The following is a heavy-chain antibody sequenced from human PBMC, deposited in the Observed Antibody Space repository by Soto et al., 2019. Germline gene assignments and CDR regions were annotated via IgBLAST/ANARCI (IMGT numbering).Heavy chain of an antibody. D-gene: IGHD1-26*01. CDR1: GYTFTSYG. J-gene: IGHJ4*02. CDR3: ARVTNSGSYFGYFDY. Sequence: ASVKVSCKASGYTFTSYGISWVRQAPGQGLEWMGWISAYNGNTNYAQKLQGRVTMTTDTSTSTAYMELRSLRSDDTAVYYCARVTNSGSYFGYFDYWGQGTLVTVSS. V-gene: IGHV1-18*01. CDR2: ISAYNGNT.